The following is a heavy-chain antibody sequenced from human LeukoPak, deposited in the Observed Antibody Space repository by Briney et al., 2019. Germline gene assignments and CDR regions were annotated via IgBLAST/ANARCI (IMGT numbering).Heavy chain of an antibody. J-gene: IGHJ4*02. V-gene: IGHV3-30-3*01. D-gene: IGHD2-15*01. CDR3: ARDEASDSTLDY. Sequence: PGGSLRLSCAASGFTFSSYAMHWVRQAPGKGLEWVAVISYDGSNKYYADSVKGRFTISRDNSKNTLYLQMNSLRAEDTAVYYCARDEASDSTLDYWGQGTLVTVS. CDR2: ISYDGSNK. CDR1: GFTFSSYA.